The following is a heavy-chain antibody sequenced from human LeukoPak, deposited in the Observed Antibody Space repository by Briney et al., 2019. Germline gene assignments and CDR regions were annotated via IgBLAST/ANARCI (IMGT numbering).Heavy chain of an antibody. V-gene: IGHV1-2*02. Sequence: ASVKVSCKASGYTFIGYYIHWVRQAPGQGLEWMGWINPNSGGTNYEEKFQGRVTMTRGTSISTAYMELSRLRSDDTAVYYCARDASPFDYWGQGTLVTVSS. CDR3: ARDASPFDY. CDR2: INPNSGGT. J-gene: IGHJ4*02. CDR1: GYTFIGYY.